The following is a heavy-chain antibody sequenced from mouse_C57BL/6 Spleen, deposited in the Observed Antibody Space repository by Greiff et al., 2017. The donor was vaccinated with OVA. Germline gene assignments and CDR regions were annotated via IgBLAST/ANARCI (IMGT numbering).Heavy chain of an antibody. J-gene: IGHJ3*01. CDR2: INPNNGGN. Sequence: EVQRVESGPELVTPGASVKIPCKASGYTFTDYNMDWVKQSHGKSLAWIGEINPNNGGNIYNQKFKGKATVTVDKSSSTSYMELRSLTSEDTAVYCCARGVCKGYSTWFAYWGQGTLVTVSA. CDR1: GYTFTDYN. D-gene: IGHD2-3*01. CDR3: ARGVCKGYSTWFAY. V-gene: IGHV1-18*01.